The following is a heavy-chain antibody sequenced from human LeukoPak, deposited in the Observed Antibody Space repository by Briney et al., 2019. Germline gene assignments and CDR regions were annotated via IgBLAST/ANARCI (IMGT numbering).Heavy chain of an antibody. CDR2: INPNSGGT. CDR3: ARERRRITIFGVVTLFAKNAFDI. J-gene: IGHJ3*02. CDR1: GYTFTGYY. Sequence: PGASVKVSCKASGYTFTGYYMHWVRHAPGQGLEWMGWINPNSGGTNYAQKFQGRVTMTRDTSISTAYMELSRLRSDDTAVYYCARERRRITIFGVVTLFAKNAFDIWGQGTMVTVSS. D-gene: IGHD3-3*01. V-gene: IGHV1-2*02.